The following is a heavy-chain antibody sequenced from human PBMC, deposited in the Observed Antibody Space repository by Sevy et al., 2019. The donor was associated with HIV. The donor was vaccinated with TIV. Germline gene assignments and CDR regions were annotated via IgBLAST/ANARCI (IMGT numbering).Heavy chain of an antibody. Sequence: GSLRLSCTASVFTFDDYAMSWFRQAPGKGLEWVAFITRNSYEAYGGTAEYAASVKGRFIISRDDSKSVAYLQMNSLKSEDTAVYYCTRGLATADTPEYYFDYWGQGTLVTVSS. V-gene: IGHV3-49*03. CDR3: TRGLATADTPEYYFDY. CDR1: VFTFDDYA. D-gene: IGHD5-12*01. J-gene: IGHJ4*02. CDR2: ITRNSYEAYGGTA.